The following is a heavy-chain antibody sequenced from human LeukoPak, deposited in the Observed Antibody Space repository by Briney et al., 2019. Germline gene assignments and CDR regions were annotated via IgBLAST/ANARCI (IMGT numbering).Heavy chain of an antibody. Sequence: GGSLRLSCAASGFTFSSYAMSWVRQAPGKGLEWVSAISGSGDSTYYGDSVKGRFTISRVNSKNTLYLQMNSLRAEDTAVYYCARDSVLALDYWGQGTLVTVSS. CDR1: GFTFSSYA. D-gene: IGHD1-1*01. V-gene: IGHV3-23*01. J-gene: IGHJ4*02. CDR2: ISGSGDST. CDR3: ARDSVLALDY.